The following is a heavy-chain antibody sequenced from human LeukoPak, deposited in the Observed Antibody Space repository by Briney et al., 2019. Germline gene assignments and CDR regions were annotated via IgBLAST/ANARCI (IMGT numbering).Heavy chain of an antibody. D-gene: IGHD1-26*01. J-gene: IGHJ6*02. V-gene: IGHV1-46*01. CDR1: GYTFTTYY. Sequence: ASVKVSCKASGYTFTTYYIHWVRQAPGQGLEWMGVINPSGGSTSFAQKFQARLTTTRDTFTSTVYMELSGLRSEDTAVYYCARSVGATYYYYGMDVWGQGTTVTVSS. CDR2: INPSGGST. CDR3: ARSVGATYYYYGMDV.